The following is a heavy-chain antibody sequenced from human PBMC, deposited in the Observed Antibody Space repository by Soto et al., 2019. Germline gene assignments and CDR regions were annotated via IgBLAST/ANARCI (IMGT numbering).Heavy chain of an antibody. CDR2: MNPNSGNT. V-gene: IGHV1-8*01. CDR3: ATYYYDSSGYLPAAFDI. CDR1: GYTFTSYD. D-gene: IGHD3-22*01. J-gene: IGHJ3*02. Sequence: QVQLVQSGAEVKKPGASVKVSCKASGYTFTSYDINWVRQATGQGLEWMGWMNPNSGNTGYAQKFQGRVTMTRNTSISTAYMELSSLRSEDTAVYYCATYYYDSSGYLPAAFDIWGQGTMVTVSS.